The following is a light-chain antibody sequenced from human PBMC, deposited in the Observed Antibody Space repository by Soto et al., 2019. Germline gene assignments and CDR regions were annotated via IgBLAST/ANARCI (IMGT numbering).Light chain of an antibody. J-gene: IGLJ1*01. Sequence: QPGLTHPASMCAAPGQKVTISCSGSSYNIGGNSVSSYQQLPGTGPKLRIYDDNKRPSGITDRCFGSKSDKSATLGITLFQTGGEADDYCGSRGSSRGAYVFGRGTKVT. CDR3: GSRGSSRGAYV. V-gene: IGLV1-51*01. CDR2: DDN. CDR1: SYNIGGNS.